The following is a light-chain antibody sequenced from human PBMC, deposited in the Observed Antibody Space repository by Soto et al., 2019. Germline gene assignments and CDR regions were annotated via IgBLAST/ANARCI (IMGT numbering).Light chain of an antibody. CDR2: DAS. V-gene: IGKV1-5*01. CDR3: HHYSRA. Sequence: DIQMTQSPSSLSASVGDRVTITCRASQRISTWLAWYQQKPGKAPKLLIFDASTLESGVPSRFSGSASGTEFTLTITSLQPDDFVTYYCHHYSRAFGQGTKVEIK. J-gene: IGKJ1*01. CDR1: QRISTW.